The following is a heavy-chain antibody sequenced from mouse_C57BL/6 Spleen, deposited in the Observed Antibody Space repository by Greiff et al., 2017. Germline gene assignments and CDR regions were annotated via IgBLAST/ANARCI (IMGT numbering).Heavy chain of an antibody. V-gene: IGHV5-16*01. CDR2: INYDGSST. Sequence: LVPPGRSMKLSCTASGFTFSDYYMAWVRQVPEKGLEWVANINYDGSSTYYLDSLKSRFIISIDNAKNTLYLQMSSLKSEDTTTYYCARDREYGDYGGYFDVWGTGTTVTVSS. J-gene: IGHJ1*03. CDR3: ARDREYGDYGGYFDV. CDR1: GFTFSDYY. D-gene: IGHD2-13*01.